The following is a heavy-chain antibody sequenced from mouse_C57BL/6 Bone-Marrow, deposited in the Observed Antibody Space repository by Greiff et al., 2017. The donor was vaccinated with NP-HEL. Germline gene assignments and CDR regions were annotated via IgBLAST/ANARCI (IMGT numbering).Heavy chain of an antibody. CDR3: AKRRQLRLRPCYYTMDY. J-gene: IGHJ4*01. CDR2: IYPSDSET. Sequence: QVHVKQPGAELVRPGSSVKLSCKASGYTFTSYWMDWVKQRPGQGLEWIGNIYPSDSETHYNQKFKDKATLTVDKSSSTAYMQLSSLTSEDSAVYYCAKRRQLRLRPCYYTMDYWGQGTSVTVSS. D-gene: IGHD3-2*02. V-gene: IGHV1-61*01. CDR1: GYTFTSYW.